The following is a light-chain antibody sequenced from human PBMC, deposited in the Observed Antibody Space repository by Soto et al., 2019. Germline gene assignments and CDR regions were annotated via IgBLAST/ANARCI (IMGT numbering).Light chain of an antibody. CDR1: QDISKN. CDR3: KQYDNLLPIT. CDR2: DAS. V-gene: IGKV1-33*01. Sequence: IQMTQSPSSLSASVGDRVTITCQASQDISKNLNWYQQKPGKAPKLLIYDASSLQTGVPSRFIGSGYATHFTFTINSLQPADIATYYCKQYDNLLPITFGQGTRLEIK. J-gene: IGKJ5*01.